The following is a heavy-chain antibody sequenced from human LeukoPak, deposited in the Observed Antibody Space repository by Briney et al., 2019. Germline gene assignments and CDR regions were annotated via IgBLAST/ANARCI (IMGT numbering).Heavy chain of an antibody. CDR2: ISGSGGST. CDR3: AKGPVVTFDI. J-gene: IGHJ3*02. V-gene: IGHV3-23*01. Sequence: GGTLSLSCAASGFTFSNYDMNWVRQAPGKGLEWGSGISGSGGSTYYADSVKGRFTISRDNSKNTLYLQMNSLRAEDTAVYYRAKGPVVTFDIWGQGTMVTVSS. D-gene: IGHD2-15*01. CDR1: GFTFSNYD.